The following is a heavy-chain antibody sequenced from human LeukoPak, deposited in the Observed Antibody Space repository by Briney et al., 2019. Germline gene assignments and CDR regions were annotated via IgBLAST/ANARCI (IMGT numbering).Heavy chain of an antibody. Sequence: PGGSLRLSCAASGFTFSYYSMTWVRQSPRKGLEWVSTISASGGSTFFADSVKGRFTISRDNSKNTLYLHMNSLRAEDTAVYYCASLRSGGNSSGWYGDYFDYWGQGTLVTVSS. J-gene: IGHJ4*02. D-gene: IGHD6-19*01. V-gene: IGHV3-23*01. CDR2: ISASGGST. CDR3: ASLRSGGNSSGWYGDYFDY. CDR1: GFTFSYYS.